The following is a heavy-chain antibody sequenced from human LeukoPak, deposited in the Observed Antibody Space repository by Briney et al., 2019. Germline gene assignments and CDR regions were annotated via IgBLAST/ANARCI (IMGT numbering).Heavy chain of an antibody. J-gene: IGHJ3*02. Sequence: ASVKVSCKTSGYTFTTYGISWVRQAPGQGLEWMGWISPYNGNTNYAQKLQGRVTVTTDTSTSTAYMELRSLRSDDAAVYYCARGREGYNWNLDDAFDIWGQGTMVTVSS. V-gene: IGHV1-18*01. CDR1: GYTFTTYG. D-gene: IGHD1-20*01. CDR2: ISPYNGNT. CDR3: ARGREGYNWNLDDAFDI.